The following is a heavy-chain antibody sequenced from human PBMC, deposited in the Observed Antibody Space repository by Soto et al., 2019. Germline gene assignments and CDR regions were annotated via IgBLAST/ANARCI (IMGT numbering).Heavy chain of an antibody. CDR1: GGSISSGGYY. CDR2: IYYSGST. Sequence: SETLSLTCTVSGGSISSGGYYWSWIRQHPGKGLEWIGYIYYSGSTYYNPSLKSRVTISVDTSKNQFSLKLSSVTAADTAVYYGARAQVATCYFDYWGQGTLVTVSS. CDR3: ARAQVATCYFDY. J-gene: IGHJ4*02. V-gene: IGHV4-31*03. D-gene: IGHD5-12*01.